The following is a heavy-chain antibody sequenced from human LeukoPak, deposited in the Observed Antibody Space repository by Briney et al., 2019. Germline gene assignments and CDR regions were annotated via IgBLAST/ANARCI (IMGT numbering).Heavy chain of an antibody. CDR1: GYTFTTHG. D-gene: IGHD1-1*01. Sequence: ASVKVSCKASGYTFTTHGISWVRQAPGQGLEWMGWINTYNGNTNYAQKFQGRVTMTTDTSTSTAYMELRSLRSDDTAVYYCAREKASTTGTTDYDYWGQGTLVTVSS. CDR3: AREKASTTGTTDYDY. CDR2: INTYNGNT. V-gene: IGHV1-18*01. J-gene: IGHJ4*02.